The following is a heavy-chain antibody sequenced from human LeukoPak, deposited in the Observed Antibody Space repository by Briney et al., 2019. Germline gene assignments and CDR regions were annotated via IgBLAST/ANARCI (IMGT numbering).Heavy chain of an antibody. D-gene: IGHD3-10*01. J-gene: IGHJ6*03. CDR3: AKMGQSHLQLMVRGFNLYYMDV. CDR1: GFTFSSYG. CDR2: IRYDGSNK. V-gene: IGHV3-30*02. Sequence: PGGSLRLSCAASGFTFSSYGMHWVRQAPGKGLEWVAFIRYDGSNKYYADSVKGRFTISRDNSKNTLYLQMNSLRAEDTAVYYCAKMGQSHLQLMVRGFNLYYMDVWGKGTTVTVSS.